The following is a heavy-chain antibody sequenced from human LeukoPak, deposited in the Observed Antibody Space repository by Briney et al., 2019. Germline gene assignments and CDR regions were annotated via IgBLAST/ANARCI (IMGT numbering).Heavy chain of an antibody. D-gene: IGHD6-6*01. Sequence: PSETLPLTCAVHGGSFSGHIWSWIRQPPGKGLEYIGEIYYSGHTNYNPSLRSRVTVSVDTSKSQFSLNMISVTAADTGVYYCARHEFGSSSAAFDSWGQGTMVIVSS. J-gene: IGHJ3*01. CDR3: ARHEFGSSSAAFDS. V-gene: IGHV4-34*01. CDR1: GGSFSGHI. CDR2: IYYSGHT.